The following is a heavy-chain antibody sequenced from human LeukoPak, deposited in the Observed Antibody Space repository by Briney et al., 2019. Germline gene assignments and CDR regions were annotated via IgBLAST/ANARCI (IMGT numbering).Heavy chain of an antibody. CDR2: ISGSGGST. V-gene: IGHV3-23*01. J-gene: IGHJ4*02. D-gene: IGHD4-17*01. CDR1: GFTFSSYA. Sequence: PGGSLRLSCAASGFTFSSYAMSWVRQAPGKGLEWVSAISGSGGSTYYADSVKGRFTISRDNSKNTLYLQMNSLRAEDTAVYYCAKDLGRVSNDYGDYPTDYWGQGTLVTVSS. CDR3: AKDLGRVSNDYGDYPTDY.